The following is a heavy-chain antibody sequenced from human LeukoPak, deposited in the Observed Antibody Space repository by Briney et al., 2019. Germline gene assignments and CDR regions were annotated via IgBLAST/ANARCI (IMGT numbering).Heavy chain of an antibody. CDR2: IYYSGST. V-gene: IGHV4-30-4*01. J-gene: IGHJ4*02. CDR3: ARGLLGADFDY. Sequence: SETLSLTCTVSGGSISSGDYYWSRIRRPPGKGLEWIGYIYYSGSTYYNPSLKSRVTISVDTSKNQFSLKLSSVTAADTAVYYRARGLLGADFDYWGQGTLVTVSS. CDR1: GGSISSGDYY. D-gene: IGHD1-26*01.